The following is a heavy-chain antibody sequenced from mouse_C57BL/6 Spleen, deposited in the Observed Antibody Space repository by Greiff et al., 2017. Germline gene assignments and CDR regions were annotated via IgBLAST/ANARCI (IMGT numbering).Heavy chain of an antibody. Sequence: EVQLQQSGPELVKPGASVKISCKASGYTFTDYYMNWVKQSHGKSLEWIGDINPNNGGTSYNQKFKGKATLTVDKSSSTAYMELRSLTSEDSAVYYCARERLRRRYFDYWGQGTTLTVSS. CDR1: GYTFTDYY. CDR2: INPNNGGT. CDR3: ARERLRRRYFDY. V-gene: IGHV1-26*01. J-gene: IGHJ2*01. D-gene: IGHD2-2*01.